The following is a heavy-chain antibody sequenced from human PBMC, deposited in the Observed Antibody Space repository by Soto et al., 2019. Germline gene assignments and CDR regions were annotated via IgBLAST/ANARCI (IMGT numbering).Heavy chain of an antibody. CDR2: IRGSGGST. J-gene: IGHJ6*02. Sequence: EVQLLESGGGLVQPGGSLRLSCAASGFTFSSYAMSWVRQAPGKGLEWVSAIRGSGGSTYYADSVKGRFTISRDNYKKTLYLQMNSLRAEDTAVYYCAANRGYNYYYGMDVWGQGTTVTVSS. CDR1: GFTFSSYA. CDR3: AANRGYNYYYGMDV. D-gene: IGHD3-22*01. V-gene: IGHV3-23*01.